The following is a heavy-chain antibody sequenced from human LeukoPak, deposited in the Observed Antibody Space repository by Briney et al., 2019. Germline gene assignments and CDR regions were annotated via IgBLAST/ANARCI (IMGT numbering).Heavy chain of an antibody. CDR3: AKASGRYCSSTRCQAPLDY. J-gene: IGHJ4*02. CDR2: IWFDGSNK. CDR1: GFTFSTYG. D-gene: IGHD2-2*01. V-gene: IGHV3-33*06. Sequence: GGSLRLSCAASGFTFSTYGMHWVCQAPGRGLGWVAVIWFDGSNKYNAASVRGRFTTSRDNSKTTLYLEMNSLSDEDTAEYYCAKASGRYCSSTRCQAPLDYWGQGTLVTVSS.